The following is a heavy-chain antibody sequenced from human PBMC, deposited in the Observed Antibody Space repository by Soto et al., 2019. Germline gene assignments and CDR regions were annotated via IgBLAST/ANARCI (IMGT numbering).Heavy chain of an antibody. D-gene: IGHD3-22*01. CDR1: GGTFSSYA. Sequence: GASVKVSCKASGGTFSSYAISWVRQAPGQGIEWMGGIIPIFGKANYAQQFQGRVTITADESTSTDDMELSSLRSEDTAVYYCASEYYYDSSGYYYGGLWDYWGQGTLVTVSS. CDR3: ASEYYYDSSGYYYGGLWDY. V-gene: IGHV1-69*13. J-gene: IGHJ4*02. CDR2: IIPIFGKA.